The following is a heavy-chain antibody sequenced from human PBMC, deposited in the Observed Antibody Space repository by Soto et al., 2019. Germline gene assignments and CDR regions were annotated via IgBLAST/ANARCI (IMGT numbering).Heavy chain of an antibody. CDR2: IYRTGST. CDR1: GGSFTSNNW. D-gene: IGHD1-7*01. Sequence: SETLSLTCAVSGGSFTSNNWWTWVRQPPGQGLEWIGEIYRTGSTNYNPSLKNRVTISLDKSENQFSLKVTSLTAADTAVYYCASRDPGTSVDYWGQGTLVTVS. J-gene: IGHJ4*02. CDR3: ASRDPGTSVDY. V-gene: IGHV4-4*02.